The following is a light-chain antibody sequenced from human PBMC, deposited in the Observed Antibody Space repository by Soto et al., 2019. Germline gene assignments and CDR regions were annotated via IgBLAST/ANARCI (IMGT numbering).Light chain of an antibody. CDR1: QSVDSRY. V-gene: IGKV3-20*01. CDR3: QQYATSPPT. J-gene: IGKJ4*01. CDR2: GTS. Sequence: EIVLTQSPGTQSLSPGERATLSCRASQSVDSRYLAWYQQKPGQTPNLLMFGTSSRATGIPARFSGSGSGTDFTLTISRLEPEDFAVYYCQQYATSPPTFVGGTKVEIK.